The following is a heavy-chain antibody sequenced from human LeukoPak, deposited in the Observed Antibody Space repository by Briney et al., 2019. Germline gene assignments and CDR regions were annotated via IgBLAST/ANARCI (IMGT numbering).Heavy chain of an antibody. D-gene: IGHD6-6*01. Sequence: GGSLRLSCAASGFTFSSYATSWVRQAPGKGLEWVSAISGSGGSTYYADSVKGRFTISRDNSKNTLYLQMNSLRAEDTAVYHCARVIAARPARRTYYYMDVWGKGTTVTVSS. CDR1: GFTFSSYA. CDR2: ISGSGGST. V-gene: IGHV3-23*01. J-gene: IGHJ6*03. CDR3: ARVIAARPARRTYYYMDV.